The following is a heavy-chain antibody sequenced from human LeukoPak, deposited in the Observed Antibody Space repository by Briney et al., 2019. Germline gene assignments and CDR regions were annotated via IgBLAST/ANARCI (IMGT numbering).Heavy chain of an antibody. V-gene: IGHV1-2*07. D-gene: IGHD3-22*01. J-gene: IGHJ4*02. CDR3: ARDSHPRDSGYFYSFDY. CDR1: GYTFSDYY. Sequence: ASVKVSCKASGYTFSDYYMHWVRQAPGQGLEWMGWINPNSGGTNYAHKFQGRVTMTRDTSISTAYMELSRLRSDDTAVYYCARDSHPRDSGYFYSFDYWGQGTLVTVSS. CDR2: INPNSGGT.